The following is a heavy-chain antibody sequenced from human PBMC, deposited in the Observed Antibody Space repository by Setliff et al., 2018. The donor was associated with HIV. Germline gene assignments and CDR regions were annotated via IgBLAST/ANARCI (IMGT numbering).Heavy chain of an antibody. CDR2: IKQDESEK. CDR3: ASARIPTGGVSTSLDF. CDR1: GFTFSSYW. J-gene: IGHJ4*02. V-gene: IGHV3-7*01. Sequence: GGSLRLSCAASGFTFSSYWMSWVRQAPGKGLEWVANIKQDESEKYYVDSVKGRFTISRDNTKNSLYLQMTSLRADDAAVYYCASARIPTGGVSTSLDFWGLGTLVTVSS. D-gene: IGHD3-3*01.